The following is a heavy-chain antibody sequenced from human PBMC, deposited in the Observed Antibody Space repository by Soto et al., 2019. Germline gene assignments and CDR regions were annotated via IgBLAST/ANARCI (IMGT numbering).Heavy chain of an antibody. Sequence: EVQLVESGGGLVQPGGSLRLSCAASGFTFSSYSMNWVRQAPGKGLEWVSYISSSSSTIYYAASVKGRFTISRDNAKNSLYLHMNRLRDEDTAVYYCARDKDSSGWYNWFDPWGQGTLVTVSS. V-gene: IGHV3-48*02. CDR2: ISSSSSTI. D-gene: IGHD6-19*01. CDR1: GFTFSSYS. CDR3: ARDKDSSGWYNWFDP. J-gene: IGHJ5*02.